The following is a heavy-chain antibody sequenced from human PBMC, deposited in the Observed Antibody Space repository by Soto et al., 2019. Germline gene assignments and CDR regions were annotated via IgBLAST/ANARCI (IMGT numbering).Heavy chain of an antibody. CDR2: INHSGRV. CDR1: GGSFSGHS. Sequence: SETLSLTCAVYGGSFSGHSWTWVRQSPGKGLEWIGDINHSGRVNYSPSLKSRVTISLDTSKNQFSLTLSAVTAADTAMYYCSTRAYDTNGYYRFDPWGQGTMVTVYS. V-gene: IGHV4-34*01. D-gene: IGHD3-22*01. CDR3: STRAYDTNGYYRFDP. J-gene: IGHJ5*01.